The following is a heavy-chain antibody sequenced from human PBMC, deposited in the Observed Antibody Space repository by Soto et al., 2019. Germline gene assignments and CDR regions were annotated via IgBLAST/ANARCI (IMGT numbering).Heavy chain of an antibody. D-gene: IGHD4-17*01. CDR1: GFTFSSYA. Sequence: QVQLVESGGGVVQPGRSLRLSCAASGFTFSSYAMHWVRQAPGKGLEWVAVISYDGSNKYYADSVKGRFTISGDNSKNTLYLQMNSLRAEDTAVYYCARSQNTVVLDYWGQGTLVTVSS. CDR2: ISYDGSNK. V-gene: IGHV3-30-3*01. CDR3: ARSQNTVVLDY. J-gene: IGHJ4*02.